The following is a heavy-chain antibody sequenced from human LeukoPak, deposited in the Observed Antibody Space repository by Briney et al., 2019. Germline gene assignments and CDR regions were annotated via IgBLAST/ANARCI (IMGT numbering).Heavy chain of an antibody. D-gene: IGHD3-10*01. J-gene: IGHJ4*02. CDR2: IYHSWSA. CDR3: ARGVSGTYYADF. CDR1: SDSLSSGDYS. V-gene: IGHV4-30-2*01. Sequence: SRTLSLTCTVSSDSLSSGDYSWTWIRQPPGKGLEWIGYIYHSWSAYYNPSLKSRVTISVDESKNQFFLKVASVTAADTAVYYCARGVSGTYYADFWGQGTLVTVSS.